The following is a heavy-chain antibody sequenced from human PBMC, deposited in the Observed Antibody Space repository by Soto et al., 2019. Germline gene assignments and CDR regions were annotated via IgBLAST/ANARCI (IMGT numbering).Heavy chain of an antibody. CDR2: ISAYNGNT. V-gene: IGHV1-18*01. Sequence: ASVKVSCKASGYTFTSYGISWVRQAPGQGLEWMGWISAYNGNTNYAQKLQGRVTMTTDTSTSTAYMEPRSLRSDDTAVYYCARLIAYYDILTGYSNYYYYGMDVWGQGTTVTVSS. J-gene: IGHJ6*02. CDR3: ARLIAYYDILTGYSNYYYYGMDV. D-gene: IGHD3-9*01. CDR1: GYTFTSYG.